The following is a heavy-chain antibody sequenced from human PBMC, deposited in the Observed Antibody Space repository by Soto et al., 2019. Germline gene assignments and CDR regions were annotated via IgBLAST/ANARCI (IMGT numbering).Heavy chain of an antibody. V-gene: IGHV3-23*01. CDR3: VYSAVAGTGFDY. CDR1: GFTFSSYA. J-gene: IGHJ4*02. D-gene: IGHD6-19*01. CDR2: ISGSGGST. Sequence: GGSLRLSCAASGFTFSSYAMSWVRQAPGKGLEWVSAISGSGGSTYYADSVKGRFTISRDNSKNTLYLQMNSLRAEDTAVYYCVYSAVAGTGFDYWGQGTLVTVSS.